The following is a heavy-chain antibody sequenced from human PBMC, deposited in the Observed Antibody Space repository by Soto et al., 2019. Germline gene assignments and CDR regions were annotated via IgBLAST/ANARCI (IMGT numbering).Heavy chain of an antibody. CDR3: ARPANTVADHFDL. Sequence: GESLKISCPVCGYTVTIYWIGVVRQMPGKGLEWMGIIYPSDSDTRYSPSFQGQVTISADQSINTAYLQWDSLKASDTAIYYCARPANTVADHFDLWGQGTPVTVSS. J-gene: IGHJ4*02. CDR1: GYTVTIYW. CDR2: IYPSDSDT. V-gene: IGHV5-51*01. D-gene: IGHD4-17*01.